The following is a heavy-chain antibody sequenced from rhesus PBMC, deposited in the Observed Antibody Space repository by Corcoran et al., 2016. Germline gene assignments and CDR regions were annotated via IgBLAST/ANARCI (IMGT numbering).Heavy chain of an antibody. CDR1: GGSISSGYYY. V-gene: IGHV4-122*02. CDR2: FTYSGST. Sequence: QVQLQESGPGLVKPSETLSLTCAVSGGSISSGYYYWSWIRQPPGKGLEWIGYFTYSGSTSYNPSLMSRVTISRDTSKNQFSLKLSSVTAADTAVYYCARDTAWSSNFLDYWGQGVLVTVSS. J-gene: IGHJ4*01. D-gene: IGHD4-23*01. CDR3: ARDTAWSSNFLDY.